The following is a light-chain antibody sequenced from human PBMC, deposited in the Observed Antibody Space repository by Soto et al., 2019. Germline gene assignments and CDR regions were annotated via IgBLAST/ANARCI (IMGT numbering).Light chain of an antibody. Sequence: GMTQSPGTLSVSPGERGTLSCRARQRVTGSVLARYRQRPGQAPRLRSYGVSNRATGIPHRFSGSGFGTILTFNISRLEPDGYAVYYRQQEATSHLTFGGGTKVESK. J-gene: IGKJ4*01. CDR3: QQEATSHLT. CDR1: QRVTGSV. V-gene: IGKV3-20*01. CDR2: GVS.